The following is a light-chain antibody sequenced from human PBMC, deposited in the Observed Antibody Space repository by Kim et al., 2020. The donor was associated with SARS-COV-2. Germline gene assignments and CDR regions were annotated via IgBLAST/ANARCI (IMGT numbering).Light chain of an antibody. CDR3: SSYADSNTGV. J-gene: IGLJ3*02. Sequence: QSALTQPPSASGSPGQSVTISCTGTSSDVGGYNYVSWYQQHPGKAPKLMIYEVSKRPSGVPDRFSGSKSGNTASLTVSGLQAEDEADYYCSSYADSNTGVFGGGTQLTVL. V-gene: IGLV2-8*01. CDR2: EVS. CDR1: SSDVGGYNY.